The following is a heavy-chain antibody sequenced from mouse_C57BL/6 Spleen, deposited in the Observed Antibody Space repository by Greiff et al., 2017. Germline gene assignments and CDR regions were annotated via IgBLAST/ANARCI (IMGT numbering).Heavy chain of an antibody. V-gene: IGHV1-64*01. J-gene: IGHJ2*01. CDR2: IHPNSGST. D-gene: IGHD2-1*01. Sequence: VQLQQPGAELVKPGASVKLSCKASGYTFTSYWMHWVKQRPGQGLEWIGMIHPNSGSTNYNEKFKSKATLTVDKSSSTAYMQLSSLTSEDSAVYYCARSDLYYGNYPLYYWGQGTTLTVSS. CDR3: ARSDLYYGNYPLYY. CDR1: GYTFTSYW.